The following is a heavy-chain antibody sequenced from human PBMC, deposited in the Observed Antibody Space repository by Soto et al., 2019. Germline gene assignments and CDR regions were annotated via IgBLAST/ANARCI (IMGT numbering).Heavy chain of an antibody. CDR2: ISSSGSTI. Sequence: GGLILTCATSGVTFSYYYMKWIRRAPGKGLEWVSYISSSGSTIYYADSVKGRFTISGDNAKNSLYRQMNSLRAEDTAVYYCARDGSYYYGMDVWGPGATVIVSS. CDR1: GVTFSYYY. CDR3: ARDGSYYYGMDV. V-gene: IGHV3-11*01. J-gene: IGHJ6*02.